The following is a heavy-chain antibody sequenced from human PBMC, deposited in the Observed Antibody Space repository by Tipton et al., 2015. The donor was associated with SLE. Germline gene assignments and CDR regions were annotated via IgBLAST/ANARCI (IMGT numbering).Heavy chain of an antibody. Sequence: TLSLTCTVSVGSMSNYYWNWIRQSPGKGLEWIGYIHHTGNTNYNPSLKSRVTISADTSKNHFSLKVRFVTAADTAVYYCARVGRWNVVDYWGQGTLVTVSS. CDR3: ARVGRWNVVDY. CDR2: IHHTGNT. D-gene: IGHD1-1*01. CDR1: VGSMSNYY. J-gene: IGHJ4*02. V-gene: IGHV4-59*01.